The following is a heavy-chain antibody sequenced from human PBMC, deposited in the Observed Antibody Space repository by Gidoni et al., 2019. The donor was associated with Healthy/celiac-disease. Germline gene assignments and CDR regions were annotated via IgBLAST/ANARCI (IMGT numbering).Heavy chain of an antibody. CDR1: GFTFGDYA. J-gene: IGHJ6*02. D-gene: IGHD5-12*01. CDR3: TRDQGRGYDYGYYYGMDV. V-gene: IGHV3-49*04. Sequence: EVQLVESGGGLVQPGRSLRLSCTASGFTFGDYAMSWVRQAPGKGLEWVGFIRSKAYGGTTEYAASVKGRFTISRDDSKSIAYLQMNSLKTEDTAVYYCTRDQGRGYDYGYYYGMDVWGQGTTVTVSS. CDR2: IRSKAYGGTT.